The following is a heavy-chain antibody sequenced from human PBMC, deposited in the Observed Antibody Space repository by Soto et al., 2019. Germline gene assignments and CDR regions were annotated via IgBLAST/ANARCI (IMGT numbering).Heavy chain of an antibody. CDR1: GLTFNNYG. V-gene: IGHV3-30*03. J-gene: IGHJ6*02. D-gene: IGHD3-10*01. CDR3: ASLSAVRGVGYYFYGVDV. Sequence: QVQLVESGGGVVQPGRSLRLSCAASGLTFNNYGMHWVRQAPGKGLERVAAISYDGLNKFYIDSVKGRFSIARDTSKSALSLQMSSLRAEDTAVYYCASLSAVRGVGYYFYGVDVWGQGTTVTVSS. CDR2: ISYDGLNK.